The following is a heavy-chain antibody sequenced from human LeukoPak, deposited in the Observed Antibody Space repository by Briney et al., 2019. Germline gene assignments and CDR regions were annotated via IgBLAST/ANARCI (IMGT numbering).Heavy chain of an antibody. Sequence: PSEPLSLTCAVSGYSISSGYYWGWIRQPPGKGLEWIGSIYHSGSTYYNPSLKSRVTISVDTSKNQFPLKLSSVTAAGTAVYYCARLRYCSGGSCYRFDYWGQGTLVTVSS. CDR1: GYSISSGYY. J-gene: IGHJ4*02. V-gene: IGHV4-38-2*01. CDR2: IYHSGST. CDR3: ARLRYCSGGSCYRFDY. D-gene: IGHD2-15*01.